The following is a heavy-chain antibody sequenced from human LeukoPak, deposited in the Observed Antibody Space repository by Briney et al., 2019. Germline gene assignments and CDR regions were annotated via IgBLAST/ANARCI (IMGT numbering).Heavy chain of an antibody. CDR3: ARDSIVATRRAYHFDY. D-gene: IGHD5-12*01. J-gene: IGHJ4*02. CDR2: ISSSSSYI. Sequence: AGGSLRLSCAASGFTFSSYSMNWVRQAPGKGLEWVSSISSSSSYIYYAGSVKGRFTISRDNAKNSLYLQMNSLRAEDTAVYYCARDSIVATRRAYHFDYWGQGTLVTVSS. CDR1: GFTFSSYS. V-gene: IGHV3-21*01.